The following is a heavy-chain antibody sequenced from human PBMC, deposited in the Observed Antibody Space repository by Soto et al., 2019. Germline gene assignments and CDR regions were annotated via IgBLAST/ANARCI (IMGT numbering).Heavy chain of an antibody. Sequence: QVQLQESGPGLVKPSGTLSLTCAVSGGSISSSNWWSWVRQPPGKGLEWIGEIYHSGSTNYNPSLKVRFPIYVDKSKDQFPLKLRSVPAADMAGFLCAGGGGSIVSIAARRFDPWGQGTLVTVSS. CDR1: GGSISSSNW. J-gene: IGHJ5*02. CDR3: AGGGGSIVSIAARRFDP. CDR2: IYHSGST. V-gene: IGHV4-4*02. D-gene: IGHD6-6*01.